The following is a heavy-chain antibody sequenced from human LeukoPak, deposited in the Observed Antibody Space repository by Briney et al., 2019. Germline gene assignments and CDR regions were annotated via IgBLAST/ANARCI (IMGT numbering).Heavy chain of an antibody. CDR1: GFTFSNYA. V-gene: IGHV3-23*01. CDR2: ISGSGGST. CDR3: AKDLHYYYYYGMDV. Sequence: GGSLRLSCAASGFTFSNYAMSWVRQAPGKGLEWVSAISGSGGSTYYADSVKGRFTISRDNSKNTLYLQMNSLRAEDTAVYYCAKDLHYYYYYGMDVWGQGTTVTVSS. J-gene: IGHJ6*02.